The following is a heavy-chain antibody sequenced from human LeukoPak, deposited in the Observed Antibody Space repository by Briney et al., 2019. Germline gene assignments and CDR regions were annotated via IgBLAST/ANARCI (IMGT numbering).Heavy chain of an antibody. CDR1: GFTFGDYG. J-gene: IGHJ3*01. CDR2: IRSKAYGGTT. CDR3: TTEPSDVLRFFIVR. V-gene: IGHV3-49*04. D-gene: IGHD3-3*01. Sequence: PGGSLRLSCTASGFTFGDYGMTWVRQAPGKGLEWVGFIRSKAYGGTTEYAASVKGRFTISRDNSKNTLYLQMNSLRAEDTAVYYCTTEPSDVLRFFIVRWGQGTMATVSS.